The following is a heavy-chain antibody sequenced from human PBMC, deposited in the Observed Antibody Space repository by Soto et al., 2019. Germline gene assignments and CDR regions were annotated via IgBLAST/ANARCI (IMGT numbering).Heavy chain of an antibody. CDR3: VRGMNPLF. J-gene: IGHJ4*01. CDR2: ISISSSDR. CDR1: GFTFSSYA. V-gene: IGHV3-21*06. Sequence: GGSLRLSCAASGFTFSSYAMLWVRQAPGKGLEWVSSISISSSDRYYADSVRGRFTISRDNAKNALYLQMNSLRADDTAVYFCVRGMNPLFGGQGTLVTVSS.